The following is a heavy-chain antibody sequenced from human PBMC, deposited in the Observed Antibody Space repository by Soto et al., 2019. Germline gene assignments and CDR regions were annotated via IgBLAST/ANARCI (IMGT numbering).Heavy chain of an antibody. V-gene: IGHV3-73*01. CDR3: TAQTASVADY. CDR2: IRSKVDSYAT. Sequence: PGGSLRLSCAASGFTFSGSPMHWVRQASGKGLEWVGRIRSKVDSYATAYAESVNGRFTISRDDSKNTAYLQMNSLETEDTAVYYCTAQTASVADYWGQGTLVTVSS. J-gene: IGHJ4*02. CDR1: GFTFSGSP.